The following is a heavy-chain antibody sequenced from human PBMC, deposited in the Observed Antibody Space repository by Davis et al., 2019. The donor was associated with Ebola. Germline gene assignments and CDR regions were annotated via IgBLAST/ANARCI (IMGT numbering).Heavy chain of an antibody. CDR3: ARDLLLWFRELSSDAFDI. Sequence: AASVKVSCKASGYTFTSYGISWVRQAPGQGLEWMGWISAYNGNTNYAQKLQGRVTMTTDTSASTAYMELSSLRSEDTAVYYCARDLLLWFRELSSDAFDIWGQGTMVTVSS. D-gene: IGHD3-10*01. CDR2: ISAYNGNT. V-gene: IGHV1-18*01. J-gene: IGHJ3*02. CDR1: GYTFTSYG.